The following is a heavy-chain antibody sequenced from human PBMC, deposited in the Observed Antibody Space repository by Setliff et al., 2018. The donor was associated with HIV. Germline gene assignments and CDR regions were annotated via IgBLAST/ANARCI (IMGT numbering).Heavy chain of an antibody. Sequence: SETLSLTCTVSGGSMSNHYWSWIRQPAGKGLELIGRIFSSERTNYNPSLKSRVTLSVDTSKDQLSLKLTSVTAADTAVYYCARERGGGYDGWFIDLWGRGTLVTVSS. CDR2: IFSSERT. D-gene: IGHD5-12*01. CDR1: GGSMSNHY. CDR3: ARERGGGYDGWFIDL. J-gene: IGHJ2*01. V-gene: IGHV4-4*07.